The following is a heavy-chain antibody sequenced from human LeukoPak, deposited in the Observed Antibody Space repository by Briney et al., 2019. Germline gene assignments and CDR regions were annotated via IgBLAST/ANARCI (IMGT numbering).Heavy chain of an antibody. CDR3: AKDHRSGSPLYYYYMDV. D-gene: IGHD3-10*01. Sequence: GGTLRLSCAASGFTFSSYGMSWVRQAPGKGLEWVSAISGSGGSTYYADSVKGLFTISRDNSKNTLYLQMNSLRAEDTAVYYCAKDHRSGSPLYYYYMDVWGKGTTVTISS. CDR2: ISGSGGST. CDR1: GFTFSSYG. J-gene: IGHJ6*03. V-gene: IGHV3-23*01.